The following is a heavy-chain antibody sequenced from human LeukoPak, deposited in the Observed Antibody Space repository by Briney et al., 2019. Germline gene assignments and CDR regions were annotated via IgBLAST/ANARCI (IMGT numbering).Heavy chain of an antibody. Sequence: GGSLRLSCAASGFTFRSYGMHWVRQAPGKGLEWVAVISCAGSNKYYADSVKGRLTISRDNSKNTLYLQMNSVRAEDTAVYYCATALYVWGNYDYWGQGTLVTVSS. CDR1: GFTFRSYG. D-gene: IGHD3-16*01. CDR2: ISCAGSNK. V-gene: IGHV3-30*19. CDR3: ATALYVWGNYDY. J-gene: IGHJ4*02.